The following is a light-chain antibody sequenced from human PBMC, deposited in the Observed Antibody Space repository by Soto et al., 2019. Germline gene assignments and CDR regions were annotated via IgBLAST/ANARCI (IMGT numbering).Light chain of an antibody. CDR2: AAS. CDR3: HPSYSTPLT. J-gene: IGKJ4*01. Sequence: DIKMTQSPSSLSASVGDRVTITCRASQSISSYLNWYQQKPGKAPKLLIYAASSLQSGVPSRFSGRGSGTDFTLTISSLQPEDFATYYCHPSYSTPLTFGGGTKVEIK. V-gene: IGKV1-39*01. CDR1: QSISSY.